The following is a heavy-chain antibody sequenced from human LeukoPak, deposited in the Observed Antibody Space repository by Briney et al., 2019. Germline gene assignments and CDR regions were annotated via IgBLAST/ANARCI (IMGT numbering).Heavy chain of an antibody. D-gene: IGHD1-7*01. V-gene: IGHV1-3*02. CDR3: ARGRLGNYAFDI. CDR1: GYIFSTYA. CDR2: SNACAGDT. J-gene: IGHJ3*02. Sequence: ASVTVSFTASGYIFSTYAIHWVRQAPGQSLEWMGWSNACAGDTKYSQEFQGRVTITRDTSASTAYMELSSLRSDDMAVYYCARGRLGNYAFDIWGQGTMVTVSS.